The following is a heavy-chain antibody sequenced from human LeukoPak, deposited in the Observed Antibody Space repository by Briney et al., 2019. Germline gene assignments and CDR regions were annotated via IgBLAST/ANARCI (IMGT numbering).Heavy chain of an antibody. Sequence: ASVKVSCKASGYTFTGHYMHWVRQAPGQGLEWMGWINPNSGGTNYAQKFQGRVTMTRDTSISTAYMELSRLRSDDTAVYYCARDQGLNYYDSSGYGWFDPWGQGTLVTVSS. D-gene: IGHD3-22*01. CDR2: INPNSGGT. J-gene: IGHJ5*02. V-gene: IGHV1-2*02. CDR3: ARDQGLNYYDSSGYGWFDP. CDR1: GYTFTGHY.